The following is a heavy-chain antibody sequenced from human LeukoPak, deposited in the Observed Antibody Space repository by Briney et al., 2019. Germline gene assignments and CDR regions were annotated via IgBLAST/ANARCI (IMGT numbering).Heavy chain of an antibody. V-gene: IGHV1-2*02. Sequence: ASVKVSCKASGFAFTGPLIHWVRQAPGQGLECLGWINPVSGATNYAPIFQGRVTLTRDTSISAVYIDLTRLTPDDTAVYYCAQQRGGDAYHLWGQGTMVTVS. CDR3: AQQRGGDAYHL. CDR2: INPVSGAT. J-gene: IGHJ3*01. CDR1: GFAFTGPL. D-gene: IGHD6-13*01.